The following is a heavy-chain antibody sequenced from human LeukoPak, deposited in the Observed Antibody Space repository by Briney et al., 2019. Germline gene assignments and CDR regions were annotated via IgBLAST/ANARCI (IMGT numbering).Heavy chain of an antibody. V-gene: IGHV3-23*01. CDR2: ISGSGGST. CDR1: KFNFYNYG. Sequence: PGGSLRLSCATSKFNFYNYGMTWVRQAPGKGLEWVSSISGSGGSTYYADSVKGRFTISRDNSKNTVYLQMNSLRAEDTAVYYCAKSIAVAGLDAFDIWGQGTMVTVSS. CDR3: AKSIAVAGLDAFDI. J-gene: IGHJ3*02. D-gene: IGHD6-19*01.